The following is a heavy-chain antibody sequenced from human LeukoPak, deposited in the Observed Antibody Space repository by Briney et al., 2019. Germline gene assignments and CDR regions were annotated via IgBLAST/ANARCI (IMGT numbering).Heavy chain of an antibody. CDR1: GFTFSSYG. J-gene: IGHJ1*01. V-gene: IGHV3-30*18. Sequence: GGSLRLSCAASGFTFSSYGMHWVRQAPGKGLEWVAVISYDGSNKYYADSVKGRFTISRDNSKNTLHLQMNSLRAEDTAVYYCAKMGDFQHWGQGTLVTVSS. CDR3: AKMGDFQH. D-gene: IGHD5-24*01. CDR2: ISYDGSNK.